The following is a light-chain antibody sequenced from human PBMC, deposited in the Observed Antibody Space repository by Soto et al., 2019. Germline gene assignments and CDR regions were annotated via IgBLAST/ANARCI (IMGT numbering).Light chain of an antibody. CDR3: QQYYGSPYT. J-gene: IGKJ2*01. CDR2: WAS. CDR1: QSVLSSSNNKNY. Sequence: DIVMTQFPDSLAVSLGGRATINCKSSQSVLSSSNNKNYLAWYQQKPGQPPKLLLYWASTRASGVPDRFSSSGSGTDFTLTITSLQAEDVALYYCQQYYGSPYTFGQGTKLEI. V-gene: IGKV4-1*01.